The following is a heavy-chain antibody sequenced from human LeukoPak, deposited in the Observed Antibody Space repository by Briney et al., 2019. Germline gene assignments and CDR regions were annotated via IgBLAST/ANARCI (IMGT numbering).Heavy chain of an antibody. CDR2: IRYDGSNK. J-gene: IGHJ6*03. Sequence: QTGGSLILSWAAAGTTFSSYGMHWVRQAPGKRLELVAFIRYDGSNKYHADSVKGRFTISRDNSKNTMYLQMNSLRAEDTAVYYCAKDTVKVATIRRVPHYMDVWGKGTTVTISS. V-gene: IGHV3-30*02. CDR3: AKDTVKVATIRRVPHYMDV. CDR1: GTTFSSYG. D-gene: IGHD5-12*01.